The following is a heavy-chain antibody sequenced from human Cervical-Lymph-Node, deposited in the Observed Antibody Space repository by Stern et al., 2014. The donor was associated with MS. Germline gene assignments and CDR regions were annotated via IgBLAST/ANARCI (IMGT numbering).Heavy chain of an antibody. V-gene: IGHV3-21*01. Sequence: EVQLEESGGGLVKPGGSLRLSCAASGFTFSSYSMNWVRQAPGQGLEWVASISSGGSYIYYEDSLKGRFTISRDNAKNSLYLQMNSLRAEDTAVYYCARGRGGNYRYYFDYWGQGTLVTVSS. J-gene: IGHJ4*02. CDR3: ARGRGGNYRYYFDY. D-gene: IGHD4-23*01. CDR1: GFTFSSYS. CDR2: ISSGGSYI.